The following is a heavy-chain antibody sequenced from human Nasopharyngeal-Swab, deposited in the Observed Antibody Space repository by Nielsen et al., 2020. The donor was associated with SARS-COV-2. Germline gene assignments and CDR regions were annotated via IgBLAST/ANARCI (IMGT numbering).Heavy chain of an antibody. CDR3: ARAGWQGRVTGYFDF. CDR2: MNPLSGNT. Sequence: ASVKVSCKASGYSFTNYDINWVRQAPGQGLEWMGWMNPLSGNTGYAQRFQGRLIMTRNTSIGTAYMAVSSLTSDDTAVYYCARAGWQGRVTGYFDFWGQGTLVTVSS. CDR1: GYSFTNYD. D-gene: IGHD2-15*01. V-gene: IGHV1-8*01. J-gene: IGHJ4*02.